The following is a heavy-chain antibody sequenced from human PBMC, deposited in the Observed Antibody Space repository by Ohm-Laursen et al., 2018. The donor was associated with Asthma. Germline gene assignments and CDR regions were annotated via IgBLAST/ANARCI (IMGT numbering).Heavy chain of an antibody. CDR3: ESDASGITMVQGANYYYGMDV. V-gene: IGHV1-8*01. CDR1: GYTFTSYD. J-gene: IGHJ6*02. CDR2: MNPNSGNT. Sequence: GASVKVSCKASGYTFTSYDINWVRQATGQGLEWMGWMNPNSGNTGYAQKFQERVTITRDMSTSTAYMELSSLRSEDTAVYYCESDASGITMVQGANYYYGMDVWGQGTTVTVSS. D-gene: IGHD3-10*01.